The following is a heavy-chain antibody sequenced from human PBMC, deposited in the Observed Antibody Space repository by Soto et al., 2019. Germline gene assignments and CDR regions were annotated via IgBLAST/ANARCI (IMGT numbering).Heavy chain of an antibody. J-gene: IGHJ6*02. CDR2: INPNIGGT. CDR1: GGTFSSYA. V-gene: IGHV1-2*04. D-gene: IGHD5-18*01. Sequence: ASVKVSCKASGGTFSSYAISWVRQAPGQGLEWMGWINPNIGGTNYAQKFQGWVTMTRDTSISTAYMELSRLRSDDTAVYYCARSLIVDTAMVDLYYYYYGMDVWGQGTTVTVSS. CDR3: ARSLIVDTAMVDLYYYYYGMDV.